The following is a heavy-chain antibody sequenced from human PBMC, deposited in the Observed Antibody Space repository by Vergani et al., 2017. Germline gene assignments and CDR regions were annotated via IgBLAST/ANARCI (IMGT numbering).Heavy chain of an antibody. D-gene: IGHD3-16*01. CDR1: GFTVSSNY. J-gene: IGHJ6*02. V-gene: IGHV3-66*01. CDR2: IYSGGST. CDR3: VRDTLGGTYYYYYGMDV. Sequence: EVQLVESGGGLVQPGGSLRLSCAASGFTVSSNYMSWVRQAPGKGLEWVSVIYSGGSTYYADSVKGRFTISRDNSKNTLYLQMNSLRAEDTAVYYCVRDTLGGTYYYYYGMDVWGQGTTVTVSS.